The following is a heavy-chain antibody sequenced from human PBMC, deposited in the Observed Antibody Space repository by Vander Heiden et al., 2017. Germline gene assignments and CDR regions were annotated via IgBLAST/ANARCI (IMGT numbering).Heavy chain of an antibody. CDR1: GFTFSSYP. Sequence: EVQLLELGGGLGQTGGSLRLSCKPAGFTFSSYPMSWVRQAPGKGLEWVSAIRDSGTSTYYAASVKGRFTISRDNSKNTLYLQMSRLRADDTAVYYCAKVPRTHQYRFDYWGQGTLVTVSS. D-gene: IGHD3-16*02. CDR2: IRDSGTST. J-gene: IGHJ4*02. CDR3: AKVPRTHQYRFDY. V-gene: IGHV3-23*01.